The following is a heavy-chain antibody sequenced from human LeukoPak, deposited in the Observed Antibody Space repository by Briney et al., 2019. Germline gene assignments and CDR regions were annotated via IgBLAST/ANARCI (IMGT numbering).Heavy chain of an antibody. D-gene: IGHD3-16*01. CDR2: ISGTADSK. J-gene: IGHJ3*02. Sequence: PGGSLRLSCAASSFIFRNYAMSWVRQAPGRGLEWLSIISGTADSKYYADSVKGRFTISRYNPRSTLYLEMNILRAEDTAVYYCAKADATIGGAFDTWGQGTMVIVSS. CDR1: SFIFRNYA. V-gene: IGHV3-23*01. CDR3: AKADATIGGAFDT.